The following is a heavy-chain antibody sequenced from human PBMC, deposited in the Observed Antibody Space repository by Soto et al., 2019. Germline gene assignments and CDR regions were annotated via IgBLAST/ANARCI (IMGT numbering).Heavy chain of an antibody. CDR2: IFSSGES. D-gene: IGHD3-10*01. J-gene: IGHJ4*02. CDR3: ARGGIGMVRTFDH. CDR1: GFTVSSTY. Sequence: GGSLRLSCAASGFTVSSTYMSWVRQAPGKGLEWVSIIFSSGESFYADSVKGRFTISRDSSDNTVYLQMNSLKAEDTAVYYCARGGIGMVRTFDHWGQGTLVTSPQ. V-gene: IGHV3-53*01.